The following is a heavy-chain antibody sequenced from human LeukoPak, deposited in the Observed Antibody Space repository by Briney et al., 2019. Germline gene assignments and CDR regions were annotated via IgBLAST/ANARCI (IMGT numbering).Heavy chain of an antibody. CDR2: ISSSSSYI. J-gene: IGHJ4*02. CDR1: GFTFSSYS. Sequence: GGSLRLSCAASGFTFSSYSMNWVRQAPGKGLERVSSISSSSSYIYYADSVKGRFTISRDNAKNSLYLQMNSLRAEDTAVYYCAREYDSSGYYHLFDYWGQGTLVTVSS. CDR3: AREYDSSGYYHLFDY. D-gene: IGHD3-22*01. V-gene: IGHV3-21*01.